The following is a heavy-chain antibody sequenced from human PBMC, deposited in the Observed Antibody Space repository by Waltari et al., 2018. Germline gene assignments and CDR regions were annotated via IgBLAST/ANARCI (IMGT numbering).Heavy chain of an antibody. CDR2: SHYSGTI. D-gene: IGHD2-21*02. CDR3: ARSLGGDSIWYFDR. J-gene: IGHJ2*01. Sequence: QVQLHESGPGLVKPSATLSLTCTVPGGSINTYYCHWILRPPGRELEWIGYSHYSGTINYSPALRSRVARSVDTSMDQFSLSLTSVTAADTALYYCARSLGGDSIWYFDRWGRGTLVTVSS. CDR1: GGSINTYY. V-gene: IGHV4-59*01.